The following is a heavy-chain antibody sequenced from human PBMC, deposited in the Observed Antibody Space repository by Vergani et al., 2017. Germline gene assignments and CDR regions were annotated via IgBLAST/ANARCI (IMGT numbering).Heavy chain of an antibody. J-gene: IGHJ4*02. CDR3: ARNGRITGTTEVDY. D-gene: IGHD1-20*01. CDR1: GFTFSSYA. Sequence: EVQLLESGGGLVQPGGSLRLSCAASGFTFSSYAMSWVRQAPGKGLEWVSAISGSGGSTYYADSVKGRFTISRDNSKNTLYLQMNSLRADDTAVYYCARNGRITGTTEVDYWCQGTLVTVSS. CDR2: ISGSGGST. V-gene: IGHV3-23*01.